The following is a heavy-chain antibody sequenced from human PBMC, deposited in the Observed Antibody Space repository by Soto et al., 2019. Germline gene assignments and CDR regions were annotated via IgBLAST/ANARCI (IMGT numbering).Heavy chain of an antibody. D-gene: IGHD2-2*01. Sequence: EVQLVESGGGLVQPGGSLKMSCEASGFTFSGYWMCWVRLAPGKGLEWVATIRFGGRQKNSVDSVKGRFTISRDNAKNALYLQMNSLRAGNTALYFCARDSGYTIAEVPPLTRDHYFDYWGPGTFVTVSS. CDR2: IRFGGRQK. J-gene: IGHJ4*02. CDR1: GFTFSGYW. CDR3: ARDSGYTIAEVPPLTRDHYFDY. V-gene: IGHV3-7*01.